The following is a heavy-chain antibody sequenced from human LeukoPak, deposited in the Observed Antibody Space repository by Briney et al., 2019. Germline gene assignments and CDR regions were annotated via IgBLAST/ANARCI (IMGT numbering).Heavy chain of an antibody. V-gene: IGHV4-34*01. CDR3: ARGDKQLWYFDY. CDR2: INHSGST. CDR1: GGSFSGYY. D-gene: IGHD5-18*01. Sequence: SETLSLTCAVYGGSFSGYYWSWIRQPPGKGLEWIGEINHSGSTNYNPSLKSRVTISVDTSKNQFSLKLSSVTAADTAVYYCARGDKQLWYFDYWGQGTLVTVSP. J-gene: IGHJ4*02.